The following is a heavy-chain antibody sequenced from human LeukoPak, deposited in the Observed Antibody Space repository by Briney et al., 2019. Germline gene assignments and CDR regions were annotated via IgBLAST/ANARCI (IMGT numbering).Heavy chain of an antibody. CDR2: ISSSSSYI. CDR1: GFTFSIYS. D-gene: IGHD3-10*01. Sequence: GGSLRLSCAASGFTFSIYSMNWVRQAPGKGLEWVSSISSSSSYIYYADSVKGRFTISRDNAKNSLYLQMNSLRAEDTAVYYCAREGTHDAFDIWGQGTMVTVSS. J-gene: IGHJ3*02. V-gene: IGHV3-21*01. CDR3: AREGTHDAFDI.